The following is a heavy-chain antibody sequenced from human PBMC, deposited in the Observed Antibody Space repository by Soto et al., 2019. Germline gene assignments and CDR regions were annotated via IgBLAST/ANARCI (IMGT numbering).Heavy chain of an antibody. CDR3: ARTDMGDYVPQLDN. Sequence: QIHLVQSGGEVKKPGASVKVSCKTSGYTFTTYGISWVRQAPGQGLEWMGWITPFNDNTNYAQNLQGRVTMTTDTYTNTAYLELRSLTSDDTAVYYWARTDMGDYVPQLDNWGQGTLVTVSS. CDR2: ITPFNDNT. J-gene: IGHJ4*02. CDR1: GYTFTTYG. V-gene: IGHV1-18*01. D-gene: IGHD4-17*01.